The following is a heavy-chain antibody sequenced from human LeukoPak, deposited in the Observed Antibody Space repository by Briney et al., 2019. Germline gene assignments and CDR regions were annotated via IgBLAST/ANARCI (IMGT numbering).Heavy chain of an antibody. CDR2: VKSKTDGGTT. J-gene: IGHJ6*03. CDR3: TTDPAGVHSGWYYYYYYYYMDV. V-gene: IGHV3-15*01. CDR1: GFTFSNAW. D-gene: IGHD6-19*01. Sequence: PGGSLRLSCAASGFTFSNAWMSWVRQAPGKGLEWVGRVKSKTDGGTTDYAAPVKGRFTISRDDSKNTLYLQMNSLKTEDTAVYYCTTDPAGVHSGWYYYYYYYYMDVWGKGTTVTVSS.